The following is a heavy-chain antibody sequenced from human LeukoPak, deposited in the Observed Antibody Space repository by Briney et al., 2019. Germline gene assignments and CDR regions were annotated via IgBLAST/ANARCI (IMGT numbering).Heavy chain of an antibody. CDR3: ARGRGSGSYYRGHYFDY. CDR2: IYYSGST. D-gene: IGHD3-10*01. Sequence: SETLSLTCTVSGGSISSYYWSWIRQPPGKGLEWIGYIYYSGSTNYNPSLKSRVTISVDSSKNQFSLKVNSVTAADTAVYFCARGRGSGSYYRGHYFDYWGQGTLVTVSS. CDR1: GGSISSYY. J-gene: IGHJ4*02. V-gene: IGHV4-59*08.